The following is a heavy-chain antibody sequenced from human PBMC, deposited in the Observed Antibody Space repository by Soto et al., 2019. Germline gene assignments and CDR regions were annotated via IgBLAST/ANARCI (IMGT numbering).Heavy chain of an antibody. Sequence: GASVKVSWKASGYTFTSYYMHWVRQAPGQGLEWMGIINPSGGSTSYAQKFQGRVTMTRDTSTSTVYMELSSLRSEDTAVYYCARRTRDTAMAEFYGMDVWGQGTTVTVSS. D-gene: IGHD5-18*01. CDR3: ARRTRDTAMAEFYGMDV. CDR1: GYTFTSYY. J-gene: IGHJ6*02. V-gene: IGHV1-46*01. CDR2: INPSGGST.